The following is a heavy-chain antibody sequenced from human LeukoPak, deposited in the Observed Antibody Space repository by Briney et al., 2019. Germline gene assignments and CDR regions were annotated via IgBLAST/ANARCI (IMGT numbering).Heavy chain of an antibody. CDR3: ARLLDGYNYVDY. V-gene: IGHV4-39*01. Sequence: SSETLSLTCTASGGSISSRSYYWGWIRQPPGKGLEWIGSIYYSGSTYYDPSLKSRVTISVDTSKKQFSLKLSSVTAADTAIYYCARLLDGYNYVDYWGQGTLVTVSS. CDR1: GGSISSRSYY. J-gene: IGHJ4*02. CDR2: IYYSGST. D-gene: IGHD5-24*01.